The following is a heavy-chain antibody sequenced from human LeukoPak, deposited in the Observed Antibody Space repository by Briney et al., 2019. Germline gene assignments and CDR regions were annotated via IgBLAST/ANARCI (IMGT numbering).Heavy chain of an antibody. J-gene: IGHJ4*02. CDR1: GGSISSGSYY. V-gene: IGHV4-61*02. D-gene: IGHD5-24*01. CDR2: IYTSGST. CDR3: AREWGDGYNFDY. Sequence: NPSETLSLTCTVSGGSISSGSYYWSWIRQPAGKGLEWIGRIYTSGSTNYNPSLKSRVTISVDTSKNQFSLKLSSVTAADTAVYYCAREWGDGYNFDYWGQGTLVTVSS.